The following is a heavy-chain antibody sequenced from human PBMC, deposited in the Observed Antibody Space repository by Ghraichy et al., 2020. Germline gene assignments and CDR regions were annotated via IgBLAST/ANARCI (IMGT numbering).Heavy chain of an antibody. CDR3: ARDCGEYYYDSSGYYDY. CDR1: GGSISSGGYY. Sequence: SETLSLTCTVSGGSISSGGYYWSWIRQHPGKGLEWIGYIYYSGSTYYNPSLKSRVTISVDTSKNQFSLKLSSVTAADTAVYYCARDCGEYYYDSSGYYDYWGQGTLVTVSS. V-gene: IGHV4-31*03. CDR2: IYYSGST. D-gene: IGHD3-22*01. J-gene: IGHJ4*02.